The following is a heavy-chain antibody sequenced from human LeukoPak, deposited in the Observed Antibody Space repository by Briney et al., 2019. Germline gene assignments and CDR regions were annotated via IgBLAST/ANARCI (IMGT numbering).Heavy chain of an antibody. CDR1: GFTFSSYS. Sequence: GGSLRLSCAASGFTFSSYSMNWVRQATGKGLEWVSSISSSSSYIYYADSVKGRFTISRDNAKNSLYLQMNSLRAEDTAVYYCAGSTYYDFWSGSIQGWFDPWGQGTLVTVSS. V-gene: IGHV3-21*04. D-gene: IGHD3-3*01. J-gene: IGHJ5*02. CDR3: AGSTYYDFWSGSIQGWFDP. CDR2: ISSSSSYI.